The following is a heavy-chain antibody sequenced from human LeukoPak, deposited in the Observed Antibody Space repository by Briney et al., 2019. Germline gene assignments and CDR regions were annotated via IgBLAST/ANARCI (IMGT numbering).Heavy chain of an antibody. D-gene: IGHD5-24*01. CDR3: ARASRDGYNQNFDH. V-gene: IGHV5-51*01. J-gene: IGHJ4*02. CDR2: IYPGGSET. CDR1: GXDFSTYW. Sequence: GESLKISCKGLGXDFSTYWNAWVRQRPGKGLEWMGIIYPGGSETRYDPSFQGQVTISADRSTSTAYLQWSSLRASDTAMYYCARASRDGYNQNFDHWGQGTLVTVSS.